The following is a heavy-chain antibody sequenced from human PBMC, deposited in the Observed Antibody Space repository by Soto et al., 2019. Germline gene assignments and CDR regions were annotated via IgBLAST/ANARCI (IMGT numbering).Heavy chain of an antibody. CDR3: ARDPSGHASSPNWYYFES. CDR1: GGTFSSYA. Sequence: SVKVSCKASGGTFSSYAISWVRQAPGQGLEWMGGIIPIFGTANYTQKFQGRVTITADESTSTAYMEPSSLRSEDTAVYYCARDPSGHASSPNWYYFESWGQGTLVTVSS. D-gene: IGHD2-2*01. V-gene: IGHV1-69*13. J-gene: IGHJ4*02. CDR2: IIPIFGTA.